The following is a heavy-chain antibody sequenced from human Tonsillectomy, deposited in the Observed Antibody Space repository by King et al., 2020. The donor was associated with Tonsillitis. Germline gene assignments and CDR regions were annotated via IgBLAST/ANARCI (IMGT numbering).Heavy chain of an antibody. CDR2: ISLDSGRI. J-gene: IGHJ6*02. V-gene: IGHV3-9*01. CDR1: GLTLDKYA. Sequence: VQLVESGGDLVQPGGSLRLSWSASGLTLDKYAMHWVRQPPGKGLEWVSAISLDSGRIGYADSVKGRFTISRDNAKNSVYLEMNSLRAEDTALYYCGKDISPGGMDLWGQGTTVTVSS. CDR3: GKDISPGGMDL. D-gene: IGHD7-27*01.